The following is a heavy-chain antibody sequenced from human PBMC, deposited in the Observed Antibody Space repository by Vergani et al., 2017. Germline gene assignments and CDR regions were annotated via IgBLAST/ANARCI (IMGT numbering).Heavy chain of an antibody. CDR2: IYYSGST. CDR3: ARQGYGIYTWPFD. D-gene: IGHD3-9*01. Sequence: QLQLQESGPGLVKPSETLSLTCTVSGGSISSSSYYWGWIRQPPGKGLEWIGRIYYSGSTYYNPSLKSRVTISVDTSKNQFSLKLSSVTAADTAVYYCARQGYGIYTWPFDWGQGTLVTGSS. V-gene: IGHV4-39*01. J-gene: IGHJ4*02. CDR1: GGSISSSSYY.